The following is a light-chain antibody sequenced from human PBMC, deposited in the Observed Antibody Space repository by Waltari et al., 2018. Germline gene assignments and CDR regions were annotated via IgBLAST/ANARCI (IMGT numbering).Light chain of an antibody. J-gene: IGLJ1*01. CDR2: EVI. CDR1: TNDISTYNR. CDR3: TSYTVSDFYV. Sequence: HSALTQPPSVSGSPGQSVTISCTGTTNDISTYNRVSWYQQAPGTAPKLIIYEVINRPPGVPDRFAGSKSGGTASLTISGLQAEDEADYYCTSYTVSDFYVFGTGTKVTVL. V-gene: IGLV2-18*02.